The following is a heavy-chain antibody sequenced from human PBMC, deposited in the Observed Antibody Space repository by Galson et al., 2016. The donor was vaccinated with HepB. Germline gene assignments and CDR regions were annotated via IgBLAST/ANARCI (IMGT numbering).Heavy chain of an antibody. J-gene: IGHJ4*02. Sequence: SETLSLTCTVSGGSIRTRHWNWIRQAPGKGLEWIGYIYDRETTNYNPSFRSRLTMSSDTSKNQFSLKPTSVTAADTAVYYCARTPYTSGWIYYFDLWGQGTLVTVSS. D-gene: IGHD6-19*01. CDR3: ARTPYTSGWIYYFDL. CDR2: IYDRETT. CDR1: GGSIRTRH. V-gene: IGHV4-59*11.